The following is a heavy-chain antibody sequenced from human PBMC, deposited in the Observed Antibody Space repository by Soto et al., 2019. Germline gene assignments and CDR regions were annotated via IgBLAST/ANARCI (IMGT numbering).Heavy chain of an antibody. CDR1: GFTFSSYS. J-gene: IGHJ3*02. CDR2: ISSSSSYI. V-gene: IGHV3-21*01. Sequence: GGSLRLSCAASGFTFSSYSMNWVRQAPGKGLEWVSSISSSSSYIYYADSVKGRFTISRDNAKNSLYLQMNSLRAEDTAVYYCARERMTIFGVIHRGAFDIWGQGTRVTVAS. D-gene: IGHD3-3*01. CDR3: ARERMTIFGVIHRGAFDI.